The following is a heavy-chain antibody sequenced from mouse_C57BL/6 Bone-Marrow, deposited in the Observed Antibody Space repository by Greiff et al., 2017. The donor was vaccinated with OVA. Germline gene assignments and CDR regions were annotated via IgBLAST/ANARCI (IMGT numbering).Heavy chain of an antibody. CDR1: GYTFTSYG. CDR2: IYPRSGNT. CDR3: ARSLLPWFAY. Sequence: VKLVESGAELVRPGASVKLSCKASGYTFTSYGISWVKQRTGQGLEWIGEIYPRSGNTYYNEKFKGKATLTADKSSSTAYMELRSLTSEDSAVYFCARSLLPWFAYWGQGTLVTVSA. V-gene: IGHV1-81*01. J-gene: IGHJ3*01.